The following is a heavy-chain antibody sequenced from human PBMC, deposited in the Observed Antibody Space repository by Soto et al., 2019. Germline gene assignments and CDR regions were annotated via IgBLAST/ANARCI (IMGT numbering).Heavy chain of an antibody. D-gene: IGHD2-2*01. CDR3: ARDLSSCSSARCYSYYYGMDV. CDR1: GFNFSRYW. V-gene: IGHV3-74*01. J-gene: IGHJ6*02. CDR2: INSDGSRT. Sequence: VGSLRLSCTASGFNFSRYWTHWVRQDPGRGLVWVSHINSDGSRTSYADSVKGRFTISRDNAKNTLYLQMNSLRAEDTAVYYCARDLSSCSSARCYSYYYGMDVWGQGTSVTV.